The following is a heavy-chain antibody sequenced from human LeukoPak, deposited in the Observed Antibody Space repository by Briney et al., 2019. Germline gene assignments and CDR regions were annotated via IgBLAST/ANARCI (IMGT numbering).Heavy chain of an antibody. D-gene: IGHD4/OR15-4a*01. Sequence: GGSLRLSCAVSGFRSNTYWMSWVRQAPGKGLEWVANIKQDGNEKYYADFVKGRFTISRDNGKNSLDLQMNSLRADDTAVYYCARDTLGEGEDANYAVYYFDYWGQGTVVTVSS. CDR2: IKQDGNEK. J-gene: IGHJ4*02. V-gene: IGHV3-7*01. CDR1: GFRSNTYW. CDR3: ARDTLGEGEDANYAVYYFDY.